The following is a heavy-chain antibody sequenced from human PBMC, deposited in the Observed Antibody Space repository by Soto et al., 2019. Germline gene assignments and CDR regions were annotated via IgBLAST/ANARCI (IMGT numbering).Heavy chain of an antibody. V-gene: IGHV3-9*01. J-gene: IGHJ4*02. CDR3: AREAAAGTYYDY. CDR2: ISWNSDTI. D-gene: IGHD6-13*01. Sequence: SLILSCSPSGFIFDDYAMHWVRRAPGKGLEWFSFISWNSDTIEYADSVKGLFTISRDNAKNALYLQMNTLRPDDTAFYYCAREAAAGTYYDYWGQGTLVTVS. CDR1: GFIFDDYA.